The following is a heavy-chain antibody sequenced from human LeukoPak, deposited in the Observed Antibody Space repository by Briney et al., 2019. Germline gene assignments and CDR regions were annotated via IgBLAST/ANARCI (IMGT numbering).Heavy chain of an antibody. CDR1: GASISSGLHY. CDR3: ARVLDYYGSATRDFDY. Sequence: SETLSLTCTVSGASISSGLHYWDWLRQPPGRGREWIGSMYHSGTTSYNPSLKSRVTMSADTSKNQFSLELRSVTAADTAVYYCARVLDYYGSATRDFDYWGQGTLVTVSS. CDR2: MYHSGTT. J-gene: IGHJ4*02. V-gene: IGHV4-38-2*02. D-gene: IGHD3-10*01.